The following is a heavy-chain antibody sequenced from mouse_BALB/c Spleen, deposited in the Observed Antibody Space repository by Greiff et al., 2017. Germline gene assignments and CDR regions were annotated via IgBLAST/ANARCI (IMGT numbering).Heavy chain of an antibody. CDR1: GFTFSSYG. CDR2: ISSGGST. Sequence: EVQLVESGGDLVKPGGSLKLSCAASGFTFSSYGMSWVRQTPDKRLEWVATISSGGSTYYPDSVKGRFTISRDNARNILYLQMSSLRSEDTAMYYCAREMEGYYAMDYWGQGTSVTVSS. D-gene: IGHD2-3*01. CDR3: AREMEGYYAMDY. J-gene: IGHJ4*01. V-gene: IGHV5-6-5*01.